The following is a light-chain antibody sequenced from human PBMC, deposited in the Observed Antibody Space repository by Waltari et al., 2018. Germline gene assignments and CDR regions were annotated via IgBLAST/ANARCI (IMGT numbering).Light chain of an antibody. J-gene: IGKJ2*01. Sequence: EIVLTQSPATLSLSPGERATLSCRASQSVSNYLAWYQQKPGPAPRLLIYDASNRATGIPARFSGSGSGTDFTPTISSLEPEDFAVYYCQQRSNWPTFGQGTKLEIK. CDR3: QQRSNWPT. CDR2: DAS. V-gene: IGKV3-11*01. CDR1: QSVSNY.